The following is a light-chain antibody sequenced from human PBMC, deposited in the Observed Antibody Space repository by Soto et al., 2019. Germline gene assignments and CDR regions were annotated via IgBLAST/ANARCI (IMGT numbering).Light chain of an antibody. CDR1: QSIISW. J-gene: IGKJ1*01. V-gene: IGKV1-5*01. CDR3: QQYNSYSPWT. CDR2: DAS. Sequence: DIQVTQSPSPLSASVGDSVTITCRASQSIISWLAWYQQKPGKAPKLLIYDASSLESGVPSRFSGSGSGTEFTLTNSSLQPDDFAAYSCQQYNSYSPWTFGQGTKVDIK.